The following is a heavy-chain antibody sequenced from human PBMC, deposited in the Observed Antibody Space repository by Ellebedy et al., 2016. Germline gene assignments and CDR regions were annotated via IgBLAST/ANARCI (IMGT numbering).Heavy chain of an antibody. CDR1: GFTFTTAG. J-gene: IGHJ4*02. V-gene: IGHV3-21*06. CDR2: IVSSGREA. Sequence: GESLKISXAASGFTFTTAGMTWVRQAPGKGLEWVATIVSSGREAYYAEPLKSRFTISRDNVMNLVYLQSNSLRVEDTAVYYCTRDGSEWSRDVWGQGTLVTVSS. CDR3: TRDGSEWSRDV. D-gene: IGHD3-3*01.